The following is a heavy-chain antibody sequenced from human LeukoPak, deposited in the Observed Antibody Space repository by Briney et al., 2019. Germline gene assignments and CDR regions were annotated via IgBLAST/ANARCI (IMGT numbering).Heavy chain of an antibody. CDR3: ARASPLPSTGAMGLHYYYYYYMDV. CDR1: GGTFSSYA. J-gene: IGHJ6*03. CDR2: IIPIFGTA. Sequence: SVKVSCKASGGTFSSYAISWVRQAPGQGLEWMGGIIPIFGTANYAQKFQGRVTITTDESTSTAYMELSSLRSEDTAVYYCARASPLPSTGAMGLHYYYYYYMDVWGKGTTVTVSS. V-gene: IGHV1-69*05. D-gene: IGHD1-7*01.